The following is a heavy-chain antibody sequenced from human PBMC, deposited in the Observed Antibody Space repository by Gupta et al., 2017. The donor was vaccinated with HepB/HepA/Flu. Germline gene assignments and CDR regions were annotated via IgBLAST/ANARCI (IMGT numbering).Heavy chain of an antibody. CDR2: ISSSSSTI. J-gene: IGHJ4*02. CDR3: ARTYCSSTSCYYYYFDY. CDR1: GFTFSSYS. D-gene: IGHD2-2*01. V-gene: IGHV3-48*02. Sequence: EVQLVESGGGLVQPGGSLRLSCAASGFTFSSYSMNWVRRAPGKGLEWVSYISSSSSTIYYADSVKGRFTISRDNAKNSLYLQMNSLRDEDTAVYYCARTYCSSTSCYYYYFDYWGQGTLVTVSS.